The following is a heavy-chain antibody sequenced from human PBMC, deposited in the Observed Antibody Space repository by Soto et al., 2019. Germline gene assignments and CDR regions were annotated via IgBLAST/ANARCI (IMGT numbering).Heavy chain of an antibody. V-gene: IGHV4-39*02. Sequence: QLKESGPGLVKPSETLSLTCNVSGVLVSSGDYFWGWIRQPPGQGLEWIGSAHSSGGTYYKPSLKARLTISVDKSKNNFSLRLNSVTAADTGVYYWAKLKGGATRATDVDSWGQGKLVSVSS. CDR3: AKLKGGATRATDVDS. CDR2: AHSSGGT. D-gene: IGHD2-15*01. J-gene: IGHJ4*02. CDR1: GVLVSSGDYF.